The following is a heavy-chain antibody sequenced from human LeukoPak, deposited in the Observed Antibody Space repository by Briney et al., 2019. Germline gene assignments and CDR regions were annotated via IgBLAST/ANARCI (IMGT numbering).Heavy chain of an antibody. J-gene: IGHJ3*01. D-gene: IGHD6-19*01. V-gene: IGHV1-2*02. Sequence: EASVKVSCKASGYTFSGYYIHWVRQAPGQGLEWMGWINPSSGATRYAQKFQDRVTMSSDTSITTAYMYLSRLRSDDTAVYYCTKDQGIAVAGTDWGQGTMVTVSS. CDR3: TKDQGIAVAGTD. CDR2: INPSSGAT. CDR1: GYTFSGYY.